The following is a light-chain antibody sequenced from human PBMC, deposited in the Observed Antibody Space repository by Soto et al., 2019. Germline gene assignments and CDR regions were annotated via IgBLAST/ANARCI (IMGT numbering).Light chain of an antibody. CDR3: QQYNNLPPYT. J-gene: IGKJ2*01. CDR2: GAS. V-gene: IGKV3-15*01. CDR1: QSVTNN. Sequence: EVVMTQSPATLSVSPGERATVSCRASQSVTNNLAWYQQKPGQAPRLLIYGASTRATGIPDRFRGSGFGTQFTLTISSPQSEDFAIYYCQQYNNLPPYTFGQGTKLEI.